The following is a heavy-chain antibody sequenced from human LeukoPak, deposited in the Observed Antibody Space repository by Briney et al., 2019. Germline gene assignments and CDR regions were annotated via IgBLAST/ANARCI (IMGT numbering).Heavy chain of an antibody. Sequence: ASVKVSCKASGYTFTSYDINWVRQATGQGLEWMGWMNPNSGNTGYAQKFQGRVTITRDTSASTAYMELSSLRSEDTAVYYCARVYNWNYYYYYGMDVWGQGTTVTVSS. CDR1: GYTFTSYD. CDR2: MNPNSGNT. J-gene: IGHJ6*02. CDR3: ARVYNWNYYYYYGMDV. D-gene: IGHD1-20*01. V-gene: IGHV1-8*01.